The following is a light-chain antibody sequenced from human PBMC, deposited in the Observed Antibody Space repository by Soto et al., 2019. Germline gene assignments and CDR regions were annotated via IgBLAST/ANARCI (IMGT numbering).Light chain of an antibody. CDR3: QHYNSYSEA. J-gene: IGKJ1*01. CDR1: QTISSW. Sequence: DIQMTHTPSTLSGSVGDRVTITCRASQTISSWLAWYQHLPVKSFKLLIYKASTLKSGVSSRFSGSGSGTEFTLTISSLQPDDFATYYCQHYNSYSEAFCQGTTVDIK. CDR2: KAS. V-gene: IGKV1-5*03.